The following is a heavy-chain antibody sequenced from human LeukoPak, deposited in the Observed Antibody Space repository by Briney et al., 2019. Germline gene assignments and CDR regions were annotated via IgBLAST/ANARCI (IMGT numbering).Heavy chain of an antibody. Sequence: ASVKVSCKASGGTFSSYAISWVRQAPGQGLEWMGWINPNSGGTNYAQKFQGRVTMTRDTSISTAYMELSRLRSDDTAVYYCARARRTDFWSGYQDYYYYGMDVWGQGTTVTVSS. V-gene: IGHV1-2*02. CDR3: ARARRTDFWSGYQDYYYYGMDV. D-gene: IGHD3-3*01. CDR1: GGTFSSYA. J-gene: IGHJ6*02. CDR2: INPNSGGT.